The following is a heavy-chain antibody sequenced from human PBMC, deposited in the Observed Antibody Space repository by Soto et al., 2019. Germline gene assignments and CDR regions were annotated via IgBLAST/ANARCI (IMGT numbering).Heavy chain of an antibody. D-gene: IGHD3-10*01. Sequence: QVHLVQSGAEVKKPGASVKVSCKGSGYDFTTYGITWVRQAPGQGLEWMAWISAHNGNTDYAQKLQGRVTVTRDTSTSTGYMDLRSLRSDDTGVYYCARGRYGAYWGQGALVTVSS. CDR1: GYDFTTYG. CDR2: ISAHNGNT. V-gene: IGHV1-18*01. J-gene: IGHJ4*02. CDR3: ARGRYGAY.